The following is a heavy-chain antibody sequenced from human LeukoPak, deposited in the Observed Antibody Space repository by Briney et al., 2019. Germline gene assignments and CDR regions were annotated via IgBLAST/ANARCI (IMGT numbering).Heavy chain of an antibody. J-gene: IGHJ4*02. CDR2: MNPNSGNT. V-gene: IGHV1-8*03. CDR1: GYTFTXYD. Sequence: GYTFTXYDINWVRQATGQGLEWMGWMNPNSGNTGYAQKFQGRVTITRNTSISTAYMELSSLRSEDTAVYYCARGSYYYGSGSQGDGFDYWGQGTLVTVSS. D-gene: IGHD3-10*01. CDR3: ARGSYYYGSGSQGDGFDY.